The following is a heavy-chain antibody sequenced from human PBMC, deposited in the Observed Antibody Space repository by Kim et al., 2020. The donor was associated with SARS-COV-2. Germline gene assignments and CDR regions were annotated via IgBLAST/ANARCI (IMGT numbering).Heavy chain of an antibody. Sequence: SETLSLTCTVSGSISSYYWSWIRQPPGKGLEWIGYIYYSGSTNYNPSLKSRVTISVDTSKNQFSLKLSSVTAADTAVYYCARGDEGGWFDPWGQGTLVTVSS. J-gene: IGHJ5*02. CDR2: IYYSGST. V-gene: IGHV4-59*01. CDR3: ARGDEGGWFDP. CDR1: GSISSYY.